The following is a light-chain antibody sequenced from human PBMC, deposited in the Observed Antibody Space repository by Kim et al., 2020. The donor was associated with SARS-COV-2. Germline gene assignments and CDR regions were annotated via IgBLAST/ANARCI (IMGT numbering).Light chain of an antibody. Sequence: VTTSRTGISANVGAGYDVHWYQQLPGTAPKLLIYGNTIRPSGVPDRFSGSKSGTSASLAITGLQTEDEADYYCQSYDSSLSGYVFGTGTKVTVL. V-gene: IGLV1-40*01. CDR1: SANVGAGYD. CDR3: QSYDSSLSGYV. CDR2: GNT. J-gene: IGLJ1*01.